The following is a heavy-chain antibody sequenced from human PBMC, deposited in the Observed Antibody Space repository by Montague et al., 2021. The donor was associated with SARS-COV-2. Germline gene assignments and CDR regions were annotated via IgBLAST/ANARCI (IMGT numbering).Heavy chain of an antibody. J-gene: IGHJ3*01. CDR2: TYYRSKWYN. Sequence: VSAGASLSSDSVSWHWIRQSPSIVLEWLASTYYRSKWYNDSAPSVSGRATVKPDTSRNQFSLHLDSVTPEDTALYFCARKMDSSFDVWGKGTMVIVSS. V-gene: IGHV6-1*01. D-gene: IGHD2-2*03. CDR1: GASLSSDSVS. CDR3: ARKMDSSFDV.